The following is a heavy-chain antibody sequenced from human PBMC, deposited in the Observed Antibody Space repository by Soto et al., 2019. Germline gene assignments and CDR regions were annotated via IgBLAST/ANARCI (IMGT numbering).Heavy chain of an antibody. V-gene: IGHV1-69*02. Sequence: QVQLVQSGAEVKKPGSSVKVSCKASGGTFSSYTISWVRQAPGQGLEWMGRIIPILGIANYAQKFQGRVTITADKSTSTAYRELSSLRSEDTAVYYCAGFLGGDLLWRAFDIWGQGTMVTVSS. D-gene: IGHD3-10*01. CDR2: IIPILGIA. CDR3: AGFLGGDLLWRAFDI. CDR1: GGTFSSYT. J-gene: IGHJ3*02.